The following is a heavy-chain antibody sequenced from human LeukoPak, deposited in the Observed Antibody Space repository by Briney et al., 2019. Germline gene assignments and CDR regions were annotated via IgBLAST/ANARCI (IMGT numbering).Heavy chain of an antibody. Sequence: GGSLRLSCAASGFTFSTYAMSWVRQAPGKGLEWVSTIIGSGESTYYAASVKGRFTISRDNSKNTLYLQVNSLRVEDTGFYYCAKHLSSSSRYYYDSWGQGTLVTVSS. CDR3: AKHLSSSSRYYYDS. J-gene: IGHJ4*02. CDR1: GFTFSTYA. CDR2: IIGSGEST. V-gene: IGHV3-23*01. D-gene: IGHD6-13*01.